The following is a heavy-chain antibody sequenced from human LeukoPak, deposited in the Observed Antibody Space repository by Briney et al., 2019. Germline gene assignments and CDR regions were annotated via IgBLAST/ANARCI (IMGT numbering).Heavy chain of an antibody. Sequence: SETLSLTCTVSGGSISSSSYYWGWIRQPPGKGLEWIGSIYYSGSTYYNPSLKSRVTISVDTSKNQFSLKLSSVTAADTAVYYCARDPVGYSSVSPQIWGQGTLVTVSS. J-gene: IGHJ4*02. CDR3: ARDPVGYSSVSPQI. CDR2: IYYSGST. CDR1: GGSISSSSYY. D-gene: IGHD6-25*01. V-gene: IGHV4-39*07.